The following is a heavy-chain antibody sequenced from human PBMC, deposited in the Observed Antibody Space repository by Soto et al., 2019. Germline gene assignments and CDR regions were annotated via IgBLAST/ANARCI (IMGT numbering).Heavy chain of an antibody. CDR1: GFTFSTYS. CDR3: ATSARTGTTYNNFVY. V-gene: IGHV3-48*01. D-gene: IGHD1-1*01. J-gene: IGHJ4*02. CDR2: ITSTSTTI. Sequence: GGSLRLSCAASGFTFSTYSMNWVRQAPGKGLEWVSYITSTSTTIYYADSVRGRFTISRDTARNSLYLQMSSLRVEDTAVYYCATSARTGTTYNNFVYWGQGTLVTVSS.